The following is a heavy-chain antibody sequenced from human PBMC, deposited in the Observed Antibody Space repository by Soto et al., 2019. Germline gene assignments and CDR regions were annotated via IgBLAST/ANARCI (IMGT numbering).Heavy chain of an antibody. CDR3: ARLNGYCISTNCHGYYGMDV. J-gene: IGHJ6*02. V-gene: IGHV4-39*01. Sequence: SETLSLTCTVSGVSVSSSSYSWGWIRQSPGKGLEWIGTIYSSENTYYNPSLLSRVTISVDTSKNEFSLRLSSVTAADTAVCYCARLNGYCISTNCHGYYGMDVWGQGTTVT. CDR2: IYSSENT. D-gene: IGHD2-2*03. CDR1: GVSVSSSSYS.